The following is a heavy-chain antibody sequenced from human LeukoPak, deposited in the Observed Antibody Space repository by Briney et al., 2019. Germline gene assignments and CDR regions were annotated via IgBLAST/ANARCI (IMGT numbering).Heavy chain of an antibody. CDR3: AKDRTYGDYDFDR. Sequence: GGSLRLSCAVSGFTFSSYGMHWVRQAPGKGLEWVAVISYDGSDKYYADSVKGRFTISRDNSKNTLYLQMNSLRAEDTAVYYCAKDRTYGDYDFDRWGQGTLVTVSS. CDR2: ISYDGSDK. V-gene: IGHV3-30*18. J-gene: IGHJ4*02. CDR1: GFTFSSYG. D-gene: IGHD4-17*01.